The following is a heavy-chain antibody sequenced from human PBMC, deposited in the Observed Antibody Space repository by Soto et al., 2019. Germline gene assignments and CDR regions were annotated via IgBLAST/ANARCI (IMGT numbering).Heavy chain of an antibody. D-gene: IGHD4-17*01. CDR2: IYYSGST. V-gene: IGHV4-31*03. CDR3: ARDSPPDYGDYQYHYYGMDV. J-gene: IGHJ6*02. CDR1: GGSISSGGYY. Sequence: SETLSLTCTVSGGSISSGGYYWSWIRQHPGKGLEWIGYIYYSGSTYYNPSLKSRVTISVDTSKNQFSLKLSSVTAADTAVYYCARDSPPDYGDYQYHYYGMDVWGQGTTVTVSS.